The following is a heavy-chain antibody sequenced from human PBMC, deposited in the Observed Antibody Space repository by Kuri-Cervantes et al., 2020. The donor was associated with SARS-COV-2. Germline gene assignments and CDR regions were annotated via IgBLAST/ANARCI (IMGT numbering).Heavy chain of an antibody. CDR1: GYTFTSYG. D-gene: IGHD1-26*01. Sequence: ASVKVSCKASGYTFTSYGISWVRQAPGQGLEWMGWMNPDTGNSGYAQKFRGRVTMTRDTSISTVYMELNSLRSEDTAVYYCATDLWEPQGSDIWGQGTMVTVSS. CDR2: MNPDTGNS. J-gene: IGHJ3*02. V-gene: IGHV1-8*02. CDR3: ATDLWEPQGSDI.